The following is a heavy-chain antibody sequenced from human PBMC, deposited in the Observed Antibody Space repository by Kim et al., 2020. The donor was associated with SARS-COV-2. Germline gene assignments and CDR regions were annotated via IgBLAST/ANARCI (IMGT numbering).Heavy chain of an antibody. CDR3: AKDRGRWQLPSGHFDY. V-gene: IGHV3-23*01. CDR2: ISGSGGST. D-gene: IGHD2-15*01. CDR1: GFTFSSYA. Sequence: GGSLRLSCAASGFTFSSYAMSWVRQAPGKGLEWVSAISGSGGSTYYADSVKGRFTISRDNSKNTLYLQMNSLRAEDTAVYYCAKDRGRWQLPSGHFDYWGQGTLVTVSS. J-gene: IGHJ4*02.